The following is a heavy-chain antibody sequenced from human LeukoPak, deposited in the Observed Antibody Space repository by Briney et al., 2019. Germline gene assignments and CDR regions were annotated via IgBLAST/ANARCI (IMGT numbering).Heavy chain of an antibody. CDR3: ARWTWETRFKTFDY. J-gene: IGHJ4*02. Sequence: KTGGSLRLSCAASGFTFSSYSMNWVRQAPGKGLEWIGETHHSGTNNYNPSLKSRVTISIDKSKNQFSLRLTSVTAADTAVYYCARWTWETRFKTFDYWGQGTLVTVYS. CDR2: THHSGTN. D-gene: IGHD3-3*01. CDR1: GFTFSSYSM. V-gene: IGHV4-4*02.